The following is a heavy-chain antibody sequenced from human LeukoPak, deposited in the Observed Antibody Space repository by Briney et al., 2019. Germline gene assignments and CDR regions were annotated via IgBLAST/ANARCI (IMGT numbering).Heavy chain of an antibody. J-gene: IGHJ4*02. CDR3: ARGLVTDY. D-gene: IGHD4-23*01. V-gene: IGHV3-30-3*01. Sequence: GGSLRLSCAASGFTFSSYAMHWVRQAPGKGLEWVAVISYDGSNKYYADSVKGRFTITRDNSKNTLYLQMNSLRAEDTAVYYCARGLVTDYWGQGTLVTVSS. CDR2: ISYDGSNK. CDR1: GFTFSSYA.